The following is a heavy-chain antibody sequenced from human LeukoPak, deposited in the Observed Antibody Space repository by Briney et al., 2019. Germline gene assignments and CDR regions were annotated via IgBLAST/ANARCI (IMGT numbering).Heavy chain of an antibody. CDR1: GYTFTSYG. Sequence: ASVKVSCKASGYTFTSYGISWVRQAPGQGLEWMGWISAYNGNTNYAQKLQSRVTMTTDTSTSTAYMELRSLRSDDTAVYYCARDHPIAVAGTHWFDPWGQGTLVTVSS. CDR3: ARDHPIAVAGTHWFDP. CDR2: ISAYNGNT. D-gene: IGHD6-19*01. V-gene: IGHV1-18*01. J-gene: IGHJ5*02.